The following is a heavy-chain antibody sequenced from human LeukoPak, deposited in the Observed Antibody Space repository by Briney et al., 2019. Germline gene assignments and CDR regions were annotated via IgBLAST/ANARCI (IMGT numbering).Heavy chain of an antibody. Sequence: GGSLRLSCAASGFTLSSYEMNWVRQAPGKGLEWVSSISSSSSYIYYADSVKGRFTISRDNAKNSLYLQMNSLRAEDTAVYYCARLAADYYYYYYMDVWGKGTTVTVSS. J-gene: IGHJ6*03. V-gene: IGHV3-21*01. CDR1: GFTLSSYE. CDR3: ARLAADYYYYYYMDV. D-gene: IGHD6-13*01. CDR2: ISSSSSYI.